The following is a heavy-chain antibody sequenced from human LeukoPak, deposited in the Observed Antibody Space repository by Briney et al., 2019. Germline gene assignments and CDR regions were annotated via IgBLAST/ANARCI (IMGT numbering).Heavy chain of an antibody. Sequence: ASVKVSCKASGYTFTGYYMHWVRQAPGQGREWMGWINPNSGGTNYAQKFQGRVTMTRDTSISTAYMELSRLRSDDTAVYYCARRVPAAWGYYGMDVWGQGTTVTVSS. V-gene: IGHV1-2*02. J-gene: IGHJ6*01. D-gene: IGHD2-2*01. CDR1: GYTFTGYY. CDR3: ARRVPAAWGYYGMDV. CDR2: INPNSGGT.